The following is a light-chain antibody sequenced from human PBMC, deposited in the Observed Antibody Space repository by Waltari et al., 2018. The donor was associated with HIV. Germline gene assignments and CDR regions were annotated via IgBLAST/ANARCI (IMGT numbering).Light chain of an antibody. CDR3: QHYSSSPYT. J-gene: IGKJ2*01. V-gene: IGKV1-5*03. CDR2: KAS. CDR1: QSISSW. Sequence: DILMTQSPSILSASVGDRVIITCRASQSISSWLAWYQHKPGTAPKLLIYKASVLEGGVPSMFSGSGSGTEFTLNITNLQPDDFATYYCQHYSSSPYTFGQGTNLEIK.